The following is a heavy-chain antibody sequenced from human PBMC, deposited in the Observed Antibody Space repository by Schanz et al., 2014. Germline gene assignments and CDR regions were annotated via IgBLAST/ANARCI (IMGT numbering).Heavy chain of an antibody. V-gene: IGHV4-59*03. J-gene: IGHJ4*02. CDR2: VYYTGST. Sequence: QALLQESGPGLVKPSATLSLTCSVSGGFINAFYWSWIRQPPGKGLEWLGYVYYTGSTKYKSSLRSRLTMSVDTSKHQFSLRLTAVTAADTAVYYCAGYDFGGNSSADWGQGVLVIVSS. CDR3: AGYDFGGNSSAD. CDR1: GGFINAFY. D-gene: IGHD2-21*02.